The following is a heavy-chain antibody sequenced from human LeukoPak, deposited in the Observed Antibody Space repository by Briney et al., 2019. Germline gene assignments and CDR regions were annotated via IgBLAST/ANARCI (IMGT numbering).Heavy chain of an antibody. Sequence: PGGSLRLSCGASGLLFREYDMSGFRRVPGRGVGWVSGINWNSDRTGYADSVKGRFTISRDNAKNSLYLQMNSLRADDTPFYYCARAYDSTGSRGKFAFASCGQGTMVTAPS. V-gene: IGHV3-20*04. D-gene: IGHD3-22*01. CDR3: ARAYDSTGSRGKFAFAS. CDR1: GLLFREYD. J-gene: IGHJ3*02. CDR2: INWNSDRT.